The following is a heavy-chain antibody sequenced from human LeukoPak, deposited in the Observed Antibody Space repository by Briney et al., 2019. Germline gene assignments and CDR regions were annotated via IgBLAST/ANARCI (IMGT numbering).Heavy chain of an antibody. Sequence: GASVKVSCKASGYTFTSYGISWVRQAPGQGLEWMGWISAYNGNTNYAQKLQGRVTMTTDTSTSTAYMELRSLRSDDTAVYYCARASDYGAAIPRGAFDIWGQGTMVTVSS. D-gene: IGHD4-17*01. V-gene: IGHV1-18*01. CDR2: ISAYNGNT. CDR3: ARASDYGAAIPRGAFDI. CDR1: GYTFTSYG. J-gene: IGHJ3*02.